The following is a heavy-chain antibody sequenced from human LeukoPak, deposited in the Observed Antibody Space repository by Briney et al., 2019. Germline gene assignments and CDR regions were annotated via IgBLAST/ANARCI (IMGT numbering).Heavy chain of an antibody. J-gene: IGHJ6*02. CDR1: GGTFRNYL. V-gene: IGHV1-69*04. D-gene: IGHD6-13*01. CDR3: ARADTAAAGTDYSMDV. Sequence: SVKVSCKASGGTFRNYLITWVRQAPGQGLEWLGRIIPILGIPIYSQRFQGRVTITADKSTSTAYMELSSLRSEDTAVYYCARADTAAAGTDYSMDVWGQGTTVTVSS. CDR2: IIPILGIP.